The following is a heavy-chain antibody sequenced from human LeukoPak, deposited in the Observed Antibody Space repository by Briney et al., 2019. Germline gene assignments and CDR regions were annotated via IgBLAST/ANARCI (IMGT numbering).Heavy chain of an antibody. V-gene: IGHV3-48*01. J-gene: IGHJ4*02. CDR1: GFTFSSYS. Sequence: GGSLRLSCAASGFTFSSYSMSWVRQAPGKGLGWVSYISSSSSTIYYADSVKGRFTISRDNAKNSLYLQMNSLRAEDTAVYYCAREWGRNDYWGQGTLVTVSS. CDR2: ISSSSSTI. D-gene: IGHD3-16*01. CDR3: AREWGRNDY.